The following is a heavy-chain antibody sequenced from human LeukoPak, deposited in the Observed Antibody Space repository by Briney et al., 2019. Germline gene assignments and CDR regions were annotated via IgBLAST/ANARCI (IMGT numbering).Heavy chain of an antibody. Sequence: PGGSLRLSCAASGFTFSSYAMHWVRQAPGKGLEWVAVISYDGSNKYYADSVKGRFTISRDNSKNTLYLQMNSLRAEDTAVYYCAKGPQWLAHRYFDYWGQGTLVTVSS. CDR1: GFTFSSYA. CDR2: ISYDGSNK. CDR3: AKGPQWLAHRYFDY. V-gene: IGHV3-30*04. D-gene: IGHD6-19*01. J-gene: IGHJ4*02.